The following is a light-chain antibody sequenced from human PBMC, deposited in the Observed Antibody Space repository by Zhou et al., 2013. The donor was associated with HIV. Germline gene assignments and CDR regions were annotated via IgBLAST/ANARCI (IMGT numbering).Light chain of an antibody. Sequence: IVITQSPPSLSASTGDTVTITCRASQTIDSSLAWYQQKPGKAPKLLIYKASVLERGVPSRFSGSGSGTEFALTIDGLQPGDFVTYHCQQYIAHPCTFGQGTKLEIK. CDR2: KAS. CDR3: QQYIAHPCT. CDR1: QTIDSS. J-gene: IGKJ2*02. V-gene: IGKV1-5*03.